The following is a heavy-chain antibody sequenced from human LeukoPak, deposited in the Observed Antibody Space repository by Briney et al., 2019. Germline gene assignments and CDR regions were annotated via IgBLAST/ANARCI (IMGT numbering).Heavy chain of an antibody. Sequence: GGSLRLSCAASGFTFSDYYMSWIRQAPGKGLEWVAVISYDGSNKYYADSVKGRFTISRDNSKNTLYLQMNSLRAEDTAVYYCAGSPNWFDPWGQGTLVTVSS. CDR3: AGSPNWFDP. J-gene: IGHJ5*02. D-gene: IGHD6-13*01. CDR2: ISYDGSNK. CDR1: GFTFSDYY. V-gene: IGHV3-30*03.